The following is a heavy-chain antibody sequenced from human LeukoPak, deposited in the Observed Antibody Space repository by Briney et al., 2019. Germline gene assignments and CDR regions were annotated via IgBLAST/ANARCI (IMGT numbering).Heavy chain of an antibody. CDR1: GGSVSSGFYY. J-gene: IGHJ5*02. V-gene: IGHV4-31*03. CDR3: ARGLLFSWFDP. D-gene: IGHD2-21*02. CDR2: IYYSGST. Sequence: PSETLSLTCTVSGGSVSSGFYYWSWIRQHPGKGLEWIGYIYYSGSTYYNPSLKSRVTISVDTSKNQFSLKLSSVTAADTAVYYCARGLLFSWFDPWGQGTLVTVSS.